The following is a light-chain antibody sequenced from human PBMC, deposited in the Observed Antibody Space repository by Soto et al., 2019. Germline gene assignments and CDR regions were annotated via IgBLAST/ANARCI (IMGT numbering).Light chain of an antibody. J-gene: IGKJ1*01. CDR3: QQYHNLWT. CDR1: QGVSSSY. V-gene: IGKV3-20*01. CDR2: GAS. Sequence: EIVLTQSPGTLSLSPGERATLSCRASQGVSSSYLAWYQQKPGQAPRLLIYGASSRATGIPDRFSGSGSGTEFTLTISSLQSEDFALYYCQQYHNLWTFGQGTKVDIK.